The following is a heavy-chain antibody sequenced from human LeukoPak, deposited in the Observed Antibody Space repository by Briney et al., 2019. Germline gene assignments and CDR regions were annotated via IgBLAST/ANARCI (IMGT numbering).Heavy chain of an antibody. CDR1: GFTFSNYW. V-gene: IGHV3-7*03. CDR2: INHNGNVN. CDR3: ARGGGLDV. J-gene: IGHJ6*02. D-gene: IGHD3-16*01. Sequence: RPGGSLRLSCAASGFTFSNYWMAWVRQAPGKGLEWVASINHNGNVNYYVDSVKGRFTISRDNAKNSLYLQMSNLRAEDTAVYFCARGGGLDVWGQGATVTVSS.